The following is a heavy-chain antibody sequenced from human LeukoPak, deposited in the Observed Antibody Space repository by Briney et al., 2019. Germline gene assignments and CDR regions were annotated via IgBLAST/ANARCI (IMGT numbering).Heavy chain of an antibody. J-gene: IGHJ4*02. CDR3: ARGNNMYYYDSSGYLGVY. Sequence: GSSVKVSCKASGGTFSSYAISWVRQAPGQGLEWMGGIIPIFGTANYAQKFQGRVTITADESTSTAYMELSSLRSEDTAVYYCARGNNMYYYDSSGYLGVYWGQGTLVTVSS. D-gene: IGHD3-22*01. CDR2: IIPIFGTA. CDR1: GGTFSSYA. V-gene: IGHV1-69*01.